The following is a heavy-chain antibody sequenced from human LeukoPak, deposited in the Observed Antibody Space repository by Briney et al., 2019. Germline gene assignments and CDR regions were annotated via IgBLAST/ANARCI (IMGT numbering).Heavy chain of an antibody. D-gene: IGHD5-18*01. CDR1: GYTFTGYF. V-gene: IGHV1-2*02. CDR2: INPNSGGT. Sequence: ASVKVSCKAYGYTFTGYFMHWVRQAPGHGLEWMGWINPNSGGTHYAQKFQGRVTMTRDTSISTAYMELSRLRSDDTAVYHCARDPGYSSPRGDYWGQGTLVTVSS. J-gene: IGHJ4*02. CDR3: ARDPGYSSPRGDY.